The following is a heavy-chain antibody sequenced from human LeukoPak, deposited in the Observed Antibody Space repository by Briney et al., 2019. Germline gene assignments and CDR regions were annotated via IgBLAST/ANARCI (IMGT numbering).Heavy chain of an antibody. CDR3: AREAPMVRGVKAGPNDY. J-gene: IGHJ4*02. D-gene: IGHD3-10*01. CDR2: IIPILGIA. Sequence: SVKVSCKASGGTFSSYAISWVRQAPGQGPEWMGRIIPILGIANYAQKFQGRVTITADKSTSTAYMELSSLRSEDTAVYYCAREAPMVRGVKAGPNDYWGQGTLVTVSS. V-gene: IGHV1-69*04. CDR1: GGTFSSYA.